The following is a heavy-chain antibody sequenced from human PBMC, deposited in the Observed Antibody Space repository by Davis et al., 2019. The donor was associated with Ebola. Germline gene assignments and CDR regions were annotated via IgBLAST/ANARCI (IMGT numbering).Heavy chain of an antibody. J-gene: IGHJ3*02. CDR2: IYYSGST. CDR1: GGSISSGGYY. V-gene: IGHV4-31*03. D-gene: IGHD3-10*01. CDR3: AAGLISRVWFGELLYRDDAFDI. Sequence: MPSETLSLTCTVSGGSISSGGYYWSWIRQHPGKGLEWIGYIYYSGSTYYNPSLKSRVTISVDTSKNQFSLKLSSVTAEDTAVYYCAAGLISRVWFGELLYRDDAFDIWGQGTMVTVSS.